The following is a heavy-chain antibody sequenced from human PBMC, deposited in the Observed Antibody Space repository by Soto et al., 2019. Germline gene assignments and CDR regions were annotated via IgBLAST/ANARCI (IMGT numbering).Heavy chain of an antibody. CDR2: IWKDGSQD. D-gene: IGHD3-16*01. Sequence: QVQLVESGGGVVQPGRSLRLSCATSGFTFSSYGIHWVRQAPGKGLEWVAVIWKDGSQDYYVDSVKGRFTISRDKSKDTVYLQMNGLRGDDTAVYYCARDIWGDAWKSLDYWGQGTLVTVYS. CDR1: GFTFSSYG. V-gene: IGHV3-33*01. J-gene: IGHJ4*02. CDR3: ARDIWGDAWKSLDY.